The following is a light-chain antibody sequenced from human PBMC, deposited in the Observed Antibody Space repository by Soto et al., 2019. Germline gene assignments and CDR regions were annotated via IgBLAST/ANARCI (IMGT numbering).Light chain of an antibody. Sequence: EIVLTQSPGTLSLSPGERATLSCRASQSVSSNNLAWYQQRPGQAPRVVIYGASTRATGIPERFSGSGSGTDFTLTISRLEPEDFAVYYCHQYGSSVRAFGQGTKLEIK. CDR2: GAS. CDR1: QSVSSNN. J-gene: IGKJ1*01. V-gene: IGKV3-20*01. CDR3: HQYGSSVRA.